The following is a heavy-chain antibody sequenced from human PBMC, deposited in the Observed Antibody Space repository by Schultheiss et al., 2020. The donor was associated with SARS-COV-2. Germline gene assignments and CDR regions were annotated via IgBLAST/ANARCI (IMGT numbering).Heavy chain of an antibody. CDR1: GGSFSGYY. J-gene: IGHJ4*02. Sequence: SETLSLTCAVYGGSFSGYYWSWIRQPPGKGLEWIGEIYHSGSTNYNPSLKSRVTISVDKSKNQFSLKLSSVTAADTAVYYCASWLDGAVAANYWGQGTLVTVSS. D-gene: IGHD1-26*01. CDR3: ASWLDGAVAANY. CDR2: IYHSGST. V-gene: IGHV4-34*01.